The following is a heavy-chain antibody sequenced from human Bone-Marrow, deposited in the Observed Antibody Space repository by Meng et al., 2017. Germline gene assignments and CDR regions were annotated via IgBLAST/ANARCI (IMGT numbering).Heavy chain of an antibody. CDR1: GFTFSSYV. CDR3: ANFGSGIPY. Sequence: GESLKISCAASGFTFSSYVIHWVRQAPGKGLEYVTGISSNGGSTYYANSVKGRFSISRDNSKNTVHLQMGSLRAEDTAVYYCANFGSGIPYWGQGTLVTGAS. D-gene: IGHD3-10*01. V-gene: IGHV3-64*01. J-gene: IGHJ4*02. CDR2: ISSNGGST.